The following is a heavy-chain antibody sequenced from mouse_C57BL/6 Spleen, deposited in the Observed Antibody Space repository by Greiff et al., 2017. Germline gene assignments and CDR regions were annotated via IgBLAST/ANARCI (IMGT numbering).Heavy chain of an antibody. Sequence: QVQLQQPGAELVKPGASVKLSCKASGYTFTSYWMHCVKQRPGQGLEWIGMIHPNSGSTNYNEKFKSKATLTVDKSSSTAYMQLSSLTSEDSAVYYCAREGAAQATGAYWGQGTLVTVSA. CDR3: AREGAAQATGAY. D-gene: IGHD3-2*02. J-gene: IGHJ3*01. CDR2: IHPNSGST. CDR1: GYTFTSYW. V-gene: IGHV1-64*01.